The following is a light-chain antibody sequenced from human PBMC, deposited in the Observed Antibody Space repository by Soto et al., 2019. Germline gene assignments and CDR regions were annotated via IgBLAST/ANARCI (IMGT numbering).Light chain of an antibody. V-gene: IGKV3-15*01. Sequence: EIVMTQSPATLSVSPGERATLSCRASQTVASNLAWYQQKPGQAPRLLIHGASSRSTGVPARFSGSGSGTEFTLTISSLQSEDFAVYYCQQHHNWPPQYTFGQGTKLQIK. CDR2: GAS. J-gene: IGKJ2*01. CDR1: QTVASN. CDR3: QQHHNWPPQYT.